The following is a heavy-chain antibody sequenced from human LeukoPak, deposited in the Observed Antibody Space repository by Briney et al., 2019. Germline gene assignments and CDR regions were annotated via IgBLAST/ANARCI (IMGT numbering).Heavy chain of an antibody. D-gene: IGHD2-21*02. J-gene: IGHJ1*01. CDR1: GFTFSSYS. Sequence: GGSLRLSCAASGFTFSSYSMNWVRQAPGKGLEWVSSISSSSSYIYYADSVKGRFTISRDNAKNSLYLQMNSLRAEDTAVYYCAKAPYCGGDCFEYFQHWGQGTLVTVSS. CDR3: AKAPYCGGDCFEYFQH. V-gene: IGHV3-21*01. CDR2: ISSSSSYI.